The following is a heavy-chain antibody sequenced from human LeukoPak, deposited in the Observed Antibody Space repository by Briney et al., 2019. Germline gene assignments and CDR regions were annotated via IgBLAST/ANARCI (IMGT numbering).Heavy chain of an antibody. V-gene: IGHV3-48*04. Sequence: GGSLRLSCAASGFTFSSYSMNWVRQAPGKGLEWVSYISSSGSTIYYADSVKGRFTISRDNAKNSLYLQMNSLRAEDTAVYYCARDNYYDFWSGYNPYYYYGMDVWGQGTTVTVSS. D-gene: IGHD3-3*01. CDR1: GFTFSSYS. CDR2: ISSSGSTI. J-gene: IGHJ6*02. CDR3: ARDNYYDFWSGYNPYYYYGMDV.